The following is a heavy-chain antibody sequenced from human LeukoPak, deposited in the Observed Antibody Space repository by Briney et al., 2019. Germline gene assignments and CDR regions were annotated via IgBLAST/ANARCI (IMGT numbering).Heavy chain of an antibody. CDR3: ARAALGWPFDY. Sequence: AGGSLRLSCAASGFTFSSYSMNWGRQAPGKGLEWVSSISSSSSYIYYADSVKGRFTISRDNAKNSLYLQMNSLRAEDTAVYYCARAALGWPFDYWGQGTLVTVSS. J-gene: IGHJ4*02. CDR2: ISSSSSYI. V-gene: IGHV3-21*01. D-gene: IGHD6-19*01. CDR1: GFTFSSYS.